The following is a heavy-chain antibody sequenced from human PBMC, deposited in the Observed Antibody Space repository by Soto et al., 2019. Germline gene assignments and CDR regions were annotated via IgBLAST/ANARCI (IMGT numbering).Heavy chain of an antibody. CDR1: GGSISSYL. V-gene: IGHV4-59*01. CDR2: IYYSGST. D-gene: IGHD3-16*02. CDR3: ARGDYIWGSYSYTPDVFNI. J-gene: IGHJ3*02. Sequence: KLSETLSLTCIVSGGSISSYLWNWLVPPPGSGLEWIGCIYYSGSTNYNPSLKSRVTISVDTSKNQFSLKLSSVTAADTAVYYCARGDYIWGSYSYTPDVFNIWGQGTMVTV.